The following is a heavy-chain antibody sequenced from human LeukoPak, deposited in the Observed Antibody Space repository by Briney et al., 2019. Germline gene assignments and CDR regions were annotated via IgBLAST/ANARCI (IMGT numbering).Heavy chain of an antibody. CDR1: GYTFTSYG. J-gene: IGHJ4*02. CDR3: ARGPQSITIFGVVVGPDDY. D-gene: IGHD3-3*01. Sequence: ASVKVSCKASGYTFTSYGISWVRQAPGQGLEWMGWISAYNGNTNYPQKLQGRVTMTTDTSTSTAYMELRSLRSDDTAVYYCARGPQSITIFGVVVGPDDYWGQGTLVTVSS. CDR2: ISAYNGNT. V-gene: IGHV1-18*01.